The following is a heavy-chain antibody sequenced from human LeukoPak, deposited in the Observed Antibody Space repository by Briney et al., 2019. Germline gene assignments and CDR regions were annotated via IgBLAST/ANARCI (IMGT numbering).Heavy chain of an antibody. J-gene: IGHJ4*02. V-gene: IGHV1-2*02. CDR3: ARDGVVRGVIIY. CDR2: INPNRGGT. CDR1: GYTSTGYY. D-gene: IGHD3-10*01. Sequence: ASVKVSCKASGYTSTGYYIHWVRQTPGQGLEWMGWINPNRGGTNYAKMFQGRVTMTRDTSINTAYMELSRLRSDDTAVYYCARDGVVRGVIIYWGQGTLVTVSS.